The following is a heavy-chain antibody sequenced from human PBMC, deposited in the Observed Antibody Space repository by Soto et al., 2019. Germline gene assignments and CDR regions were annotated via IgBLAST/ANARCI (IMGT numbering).Heavy chain of an antibody. Sequence: GGSLRLSCAASGFTFSSDAMSWVRQAPGKGLEWVSAISGSGGSTYYADSVKGRFTISRDNSKNTLYLQMNSLRAEDTAVYYCAKGGSHYYYYMDVWGKGTTVTVSS. CDR2: ISGSGGST. V-gene: IGHV3-23*01. CDR1: GFTFSSDA. D-gene: IGHD3-10*01. J-gene: IGHJ6*03. CDR3: AKGGSHYYYYMDV.